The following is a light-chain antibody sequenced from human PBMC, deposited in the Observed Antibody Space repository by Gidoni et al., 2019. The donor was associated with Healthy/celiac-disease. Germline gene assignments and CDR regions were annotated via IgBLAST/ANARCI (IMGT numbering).Light chain of an antibody. CDR2: RNN. J-gene: IGLJ2*01. Sequence: QSVLPQPPSASGTPGQRVPISCSGSSSNIGSNYVYWYQQLPGTAPKLLIYRNNQRPSGVPDRFSGSKSGTSASLAISGLRSEDEADYYCAAWDDSLSGRDVVFGGGTKLTVL. V-gene: IGLV1-47*01. CDR1: SSNIGSNY. CDR3: AAWDDSLSGRDVV.